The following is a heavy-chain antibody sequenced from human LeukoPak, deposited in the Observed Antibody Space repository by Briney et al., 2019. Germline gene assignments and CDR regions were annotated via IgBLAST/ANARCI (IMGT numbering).Heavy chain of an antibody. CDR3: ARWTSRVGATRADAFDI. CDR1: GGSFSGHY. V-gene: IGHV4-34*01. Sequence: NPSETLSLTCAVYGGSFSGHYWSWIRQPPGKGLEWIGEINHSGSTNYNPSLKSRVTISVDTSKNQFSLKLNSVTAADTAVYYCARWTSRVGATRADAFDIWGQGTMVTVSS. CDR2: INHSGST. D-gene: IGHD1-26*01. J-gene: IGHJ3*02.